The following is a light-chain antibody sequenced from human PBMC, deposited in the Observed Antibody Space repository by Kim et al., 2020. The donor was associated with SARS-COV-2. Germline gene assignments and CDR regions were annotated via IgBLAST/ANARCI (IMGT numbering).Light chain of an antibody. CDR3: MQGTHWPYT. J-gene: IGKJ2*01. CDR1: QSVVHSSGNTY. CDR2: KVS. Sequence: DVVLTQSPHSLPVTLGQPASISCRSSQSVVHSSGNTYLNWFQQRPGQSPRRLIYKVSNRDSGVPDRFSGSGSGPDFTLKISRVEAEDVAVYYCMQGTHWPYTFGQGTKLEI. V-gene: IGKV2-30*02.